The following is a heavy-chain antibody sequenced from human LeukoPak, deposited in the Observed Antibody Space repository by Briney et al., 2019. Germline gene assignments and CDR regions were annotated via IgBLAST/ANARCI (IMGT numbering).Heavy chain of an antibody. Sequence: HTGGSLRLSCAASGFTFSSYGMHWVRQAPGKGLEWVTVISYDGSNKYYADSVKGRFTISRDNSKNTLYLQMNSLRAEDTAVYYCAKPTHELVPGIWYYYGMDVWGQGTTVTVSS. V-gene: IGHV3-30*18. CDR2: ISYDGSNK. J-gene: IGHJ6*02. CDR1: GFTFSSYG. CDR3: AKPTHELVPGIWYYYGMDV. D-gene: IGHD6-13*01.